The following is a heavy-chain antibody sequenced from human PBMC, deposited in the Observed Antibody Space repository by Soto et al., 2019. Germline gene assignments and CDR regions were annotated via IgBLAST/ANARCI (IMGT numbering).Heavy chain of an antibody. V-gene: IGHV3-11*01. CDR1: GSTFSDYH. CDR3: ARVDGSGSYRYFDY. J-gene: IGHJ4*02. Sequence: GGSLSLSCAASGSTFSDYHLSWTGKAQGKGLEWVIYISSSCSNIYYADSVKGRFTISRNNAKNSLYLQMNSLRAEDTAVYYCARVDGSGSYRYFDYWGQGTLVTVSS. D-gene: IGHD3-10*01. CDR2: ISSSCSNI.